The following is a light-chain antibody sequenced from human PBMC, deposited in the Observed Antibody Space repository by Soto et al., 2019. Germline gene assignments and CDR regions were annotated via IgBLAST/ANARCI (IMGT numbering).Light chain of an antibody. CDR3: QQYGDSPT. CDR1: QSVSSRF. J-gene: IGKJ1*01. Sequence: EIVLTQSPGTLSLSPGERATLSCRASQSVSSRFLAWYQQKPGQAPRLLMYGASNRATGIPDRFSGTGSGTDFTLTISRLEPEDFAVYYCQQYGDSPTFGQGTKVEIK. CDR2: GAS. V-gene: IGKV3-20*01.